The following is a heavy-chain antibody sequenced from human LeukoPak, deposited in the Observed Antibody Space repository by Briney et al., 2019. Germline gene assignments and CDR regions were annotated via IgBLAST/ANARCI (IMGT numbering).Heavy chain of an antibody. CDR2: IRYDGSNK. Sequence: GGSLRLSCAASGFTFSSYGMHWVRQAPGKGLEWVAFIRYDGSNKYYADSVKGRFTISRDNSKNTLYLQMNSLRAEDTAVYYCAKDPPPLYSSSPHLDYWGQGTLVTVPS. CDR1: GFTFSSYG. J-gene: IGHJ4*02. V-gene: IGHV3-30*02. CDR3: AKDPPPLYSSSPHLDY. D-gene: IGHD6-6*01.